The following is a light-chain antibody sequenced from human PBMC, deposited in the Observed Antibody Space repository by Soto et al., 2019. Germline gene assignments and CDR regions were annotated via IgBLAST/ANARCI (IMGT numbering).Light chain of an antibody. CDR1: SSNIGNYNY. J-gene: IGLJ1*01. Sequence: QSALTQPRSVSGSPGQAVTISCTGTSSNIGNYNYVSWYQQHPGKAPNLLIYDVSKRPSGVPDRFSGSKSGNTASLTISGLQAEDEADYFCCSYAGSYTFYVFGTETKVTVL. V-gene: IGLV2-11*01. CDR2: DVS. CDR3: CSYAGSYTFYV.